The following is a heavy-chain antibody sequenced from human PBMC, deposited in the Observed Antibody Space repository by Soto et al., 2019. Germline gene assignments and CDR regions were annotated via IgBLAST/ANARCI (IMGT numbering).Heavy chain of an antibody. V-gene: IGHV1-69*01. CDR1: GGTFSSYA. J-gene: IGHJ6*02. Sequence: QVQLVQSGAEVKKPGSSVKVSCKASGGTFSSYAISWVRQAPGQGLEWMGGIIPIFGTANYAQKFQGRVTITADESTSTAYMELSSLRSEDTAVYYCARAFDYGGNSEGYYYYGMDVWGQGTTVTVSS. CDR2: IIPIFGTA. D-gene: IGHD4-17*01. CDR3: ARAFDYGGNSEGYYYYGMDV.